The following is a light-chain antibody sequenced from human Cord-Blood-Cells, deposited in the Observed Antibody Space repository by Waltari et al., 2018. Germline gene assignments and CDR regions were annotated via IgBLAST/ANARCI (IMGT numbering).Light chain of an antibody. Sequence: DIVMTQSPDSLAVSLGERATINCNSSPSVLSSANNKNYLAWYQQKPGQPPKLLIYWASTRESGVPDRFIGSGSGTDFTLTIRSLQAEDVAVYYCQQYYSTPYTFGQGTKLEIK. CDR2: WAS. V-gene: IGKV4-1*01. CDR3: QQYYSTPYT. CDR1: PSVLSSANNKNY. J-gene: IGKJ2*01.